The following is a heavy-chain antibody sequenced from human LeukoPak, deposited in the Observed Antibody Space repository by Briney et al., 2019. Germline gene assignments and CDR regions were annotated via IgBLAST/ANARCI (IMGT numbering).Heavy chain of an antibody. CDR3: ARGNYDFWSGPHDY. Sequence: SGGSLRLSCAASGFTFSSYSMNWVRQAPGKGLEWVSYISSSSSTIYYADSVKGRFTISRDNAKNSLYLQMNSLRAEDTAVYYCARGNYDFWSGPHDYWGQGTLVTVSS. D-gene: IGHD3-3*01. CDR1: GFTFSSYS. J-gene: IGHJ4*02. CDR2: ISSSSSTI. V-gene: IGHV3-48*01.